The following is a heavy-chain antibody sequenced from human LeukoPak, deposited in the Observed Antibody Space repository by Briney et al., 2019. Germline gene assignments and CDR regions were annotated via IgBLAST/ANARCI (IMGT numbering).Heavy chain of an antibody. CDR2: ISTIGST. CDR3: AREGRYGDYPFYYYYYYMDV. V-gene: IGHV4-4*07. D-gene: IGHD4-17*01. Sequence: SETLSLTCTVSGGSLTNYYWSWIRQPAGKGLEWIGRISTIGSTNYNPSLNSRVTISIDTSKNQFSLKLSSVTAADTAVYYCAREGRYGDYPFYYYYYYMDVWGKGTTVTVSS. CDR1: GGSLTNYY. J-gene: IGHJ6*03.